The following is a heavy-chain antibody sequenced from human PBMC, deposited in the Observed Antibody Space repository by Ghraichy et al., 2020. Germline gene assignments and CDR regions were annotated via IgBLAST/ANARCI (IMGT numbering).Heavy chain of an antibody. CDR3: ARGSPYYYDSSGYSY. CDR1: GGSFSGYY. Sequence: SETLSLTCAVYGGSFSGYYWSWIRQPPGKGLEWIGEINHSGSTNYNPSLKSRVTISVDTSKKQFSLKLSSVTAADTAVYYCARGSPYYYDSSGYSYWGQGTLVTVSS. V-gene: IGHV4-34*01. D-gene: IGHD3-22*01. J-gene: IGHJ4*02. CDR2: INHSGST.